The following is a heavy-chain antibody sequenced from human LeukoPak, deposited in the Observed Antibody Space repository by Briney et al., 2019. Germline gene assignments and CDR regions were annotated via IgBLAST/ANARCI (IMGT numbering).Heavy chain of an antibody. D-gene: IGHD3-22*01. CDR3: AKEFYDSSVVWFDP. CDR2: IKQDGSEK. V-gene: IGHV3-7*03. CDR1: GFTFSSYW. J-gene: IGHJ5*02. Sequence: GGSLRLSCAASGFTFSSYWMTWVRQAPGKGLEWVANIKQDGSEKYYVDSAKGRFTISRDNSKNSLYLQMNSLRAEDTAVYYCAKEFYDSSVVWFDPRGQGTLVTVSS.